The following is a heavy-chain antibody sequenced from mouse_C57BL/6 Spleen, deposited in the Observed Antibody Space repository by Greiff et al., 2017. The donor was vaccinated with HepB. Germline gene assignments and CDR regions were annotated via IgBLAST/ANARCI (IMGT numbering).Heavy chain of an antibody. CDR2: IYPGSGST. Sequence: VQLQQPGAELVKPGASVKMSCKASGYTFTSYWITWVKQRPGQGLEWIGDIYPGSGSTNYNEKFKSKATLTVDTSSSTAYMQLSSLTSEDSAVYYCARGTLRSRKGYYAMDYWGQGTSVTVSS. V-gene: IGHV1-55*01. J-gene: IGHJ4*01. CDR3: ARGTLRSRKGYYAMDY. CDR1: GYTFTSYW. D-gene: IGHD1-1*01.